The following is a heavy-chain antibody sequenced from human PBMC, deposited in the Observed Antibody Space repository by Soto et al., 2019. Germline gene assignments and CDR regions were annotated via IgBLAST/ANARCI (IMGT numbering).Heavy chain of an antibody. D-gene: IGHD3-10*01. V-gene: IGHV4-4*02. CDR2: IYHSGST. CDR3: ARDRRLLWFGEFYYYYGMDV. Sequence: PSETLSLTCAVSGGSISSSNWWSWVRQSPGKGLEWIGEIYHSGSTNYNPSLKSRVTISVDKSKNQFSLKLSSVTAADTAVYYCARDRRLLWFGEFYYYYGMDVWGQGTTVTVSS. CDR1: GGSISSSNW. J-gene: IGHJ6*02.